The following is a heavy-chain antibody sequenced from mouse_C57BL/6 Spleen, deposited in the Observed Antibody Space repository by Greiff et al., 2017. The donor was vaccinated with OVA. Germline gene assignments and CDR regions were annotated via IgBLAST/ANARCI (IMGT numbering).Heavy chain of an antibody. Sequence: VKLQESGAELVMPGASVKLSCRASGYTFTSYWMHWVKQRPGQGLEWIGEIDPSDSYTNYNQKFKGKSTLTVDKSSSTAYMQLSSLTSEDSAVYYCARGIEGYAMDYWGQGTSVTVSS. V-gene: IGHV1-69*01. CDR1: GYTFTSYW. J-gene: IGHJ4*01. CDR3: ARGIEGYAMDY. CDR2: IDPSDSYT.